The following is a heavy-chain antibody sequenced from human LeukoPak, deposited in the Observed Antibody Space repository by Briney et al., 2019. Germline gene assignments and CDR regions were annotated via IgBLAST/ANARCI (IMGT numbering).Heavy chain of an antibody. J-gene: IGHJ4*02. CDR2: IISRSSTI. V-gene: IGHV3-48*02. Sequence: GGSLRLSCAASGFTFKNAWMNWVRQAPGKGLEWVSYIISRSSTIHYADSVKGRFTISRDNAKNSLYLQMNTLRDKDTAVYYCARYCSSSSCSGGFDYWGQGTLVTVSS. CDR3: ARYCSSSSCSGGFDY. D-gene: IGHD2-2*01. CDR1: GFTFKNAW.